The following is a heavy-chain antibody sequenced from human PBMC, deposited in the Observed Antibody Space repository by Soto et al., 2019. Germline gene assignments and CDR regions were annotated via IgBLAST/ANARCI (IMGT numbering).Heavy chain of an antibody. CDR2: ISTDASST. V-gene: IGHV3-74*01. CDR3: ARVPNQSPQN. CDR1: GFTFSSYW. J-gene: IGHJ1*01. Sequence: EVQLVESGGGLVQPGGSLRLSCAASGFTFSSYWMHWVRQAPGKGLVWVSSISTDASSTSYADPVKGRFTISRDNAKNTLYLQMNSVRAEDTAVYYCARVPNQSPQNWGQCTLVIVSP.